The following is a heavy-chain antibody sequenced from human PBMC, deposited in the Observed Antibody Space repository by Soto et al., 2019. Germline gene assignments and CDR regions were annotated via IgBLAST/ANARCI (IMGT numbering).Heavy chain of an antibody. Sequence: GGSIMLSCATSEFHFSSSAMTLVRPAPGKGLEWVSGISDSGGSTYYADSVKGRFTISRDNSKNTLYLQMNSLRAEDTAVYYCAKGTYYYGSAPYYFDYWGQGTLVTV. V-gene: IGHV3-23*01. CDR3: AKGTYYYGSAPYYFDY. D-gene: IGHD3-10*01. J-gene: IGHJ4*02. CDR1: EFHFSSSA. CDR2: ISDSGGST.